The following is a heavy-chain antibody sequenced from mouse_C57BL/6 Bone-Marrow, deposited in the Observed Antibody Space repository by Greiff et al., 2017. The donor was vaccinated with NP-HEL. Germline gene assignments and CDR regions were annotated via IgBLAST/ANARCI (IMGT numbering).Heavy chain of an antibody. J-gene: IGHJ4*01. CDR3: ARSAYAMDY. Sequence: VQLQQSGPELARPGASVKMSCKASGYPFTRYGMSWVKQSTEQSLEWIGEIYPRSGNTYYNEKFKGKATLTADKSSSTAYMELRSLTSEDSAVYFCARSAYAMDYWGQGTSVTVSS. CDR2: IYPRSGNT. CDR1: GYPFTRYG. V-gene: IGHV1-81*01.